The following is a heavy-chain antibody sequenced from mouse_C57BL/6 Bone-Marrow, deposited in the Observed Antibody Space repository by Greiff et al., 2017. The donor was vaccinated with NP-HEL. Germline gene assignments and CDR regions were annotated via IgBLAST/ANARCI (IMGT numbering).Heavy chain of an antibody. CDR2: INYDGSST. D-gene: IGHD1-1*01. J-gene: IGHJ4*01. V-gene: IGHV5-16*01. CDR1: GFTFSDYY. CDR3: ASYFYAMDY. Sequence: DVKLVESEGGLVQPGSSMKLSCTASGFTFSDYYMAWVRQVPEKGLEWVANINYDGSSTYYLDSLQSRFIISRDNAKNILYLQMSSLKSEDTATYYCASYFYAMDYWGQGTSVTVSS.